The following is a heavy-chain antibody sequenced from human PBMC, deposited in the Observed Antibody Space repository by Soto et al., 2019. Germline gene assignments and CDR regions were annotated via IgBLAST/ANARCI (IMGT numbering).Heavy chain of an antibody. Sequence: GGSLRLACAASGFTFSSYPMSWVRQAPGKGLEWVSAISGSGGSTYYADSVKGRFTVSRDNSKNTLYLQMNRLRAEDTAVYYCAKDNVNLFDYWGQGTLVTVSS. CDR3: AKDNVNLFDY. CDR1: GFTFSSYP. J-gene: IGHJ4*02. D-gene: IGHD3-16*01. V-gene: IGHV3-23*01. CDR2: ISGSGGST.